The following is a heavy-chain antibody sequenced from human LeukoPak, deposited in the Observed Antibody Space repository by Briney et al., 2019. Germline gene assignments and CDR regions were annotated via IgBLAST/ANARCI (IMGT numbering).Heavy chain of an antibody. CDR1: GVTFSSYA. V-gene: IGHV3-30-3*01. D-gene: IGHD3-22*01. Sequence: GGSLRLSCAASGVTFSSYAMHWVRQAPGKGLEWVAVISYDGSNKYYADSAKGRFTISRDNSKNTLYLQMNSLRAEDTAVYYCARSAVINYYCYMDVWGKGTTVTVSS. CDR3: ARSAVINYYCYMDV. J-gene: IGHJ6*03. CDR2: ISYDGSNK.